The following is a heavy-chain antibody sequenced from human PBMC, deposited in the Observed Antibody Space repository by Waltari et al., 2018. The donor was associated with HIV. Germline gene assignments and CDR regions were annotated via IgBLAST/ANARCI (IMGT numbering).Heavy chain of an antibody. J-gene: IGHJ3*02. CDR1: GGSIHSSSYY. D-gene: IGHD3-10*01. V-gene: IGHV4-39*01. CDR2: IYYSGST. CDR3: ARQPLGSGKRDILDAFDI. Sequence: QLQLQESGPGLVKPSETLSLTCTVSGGSIHSSSYYWGWIRQHPGKGLEWIGSIYYSGSTYYNPSLKSRVTISVDTSKNQFSLKLSSVTAADTAVYYCARQPLGSGKRDILDAFDIWGQGTMVTVSS.